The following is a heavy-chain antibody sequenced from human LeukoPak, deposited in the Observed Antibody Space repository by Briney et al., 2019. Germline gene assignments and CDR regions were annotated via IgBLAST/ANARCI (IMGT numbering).Heavy chain of an antibody. CDR1: GYTLTELS. V-gene: IGHV1-24*01. CDR2: FDPDDGKT. J-gene: IGHJ6*02. Sequence: ASVKVSCKVSGYTLTELSMFWVRQAPGKGLEWMGSFDPDDGKTVYAQKFQGRVTMTEDTSTDTAYMELSSLRSEDTAVYYCATGYLVTAGLMDVWGQGTTVTVSS. CDR3: ATGYLVTAGLMDV. D-gene: IGHD6-13*01.